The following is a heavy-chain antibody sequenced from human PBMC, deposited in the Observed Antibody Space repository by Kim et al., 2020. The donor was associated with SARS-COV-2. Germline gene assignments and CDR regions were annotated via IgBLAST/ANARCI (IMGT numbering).Heavy chain of an antibody. CDR3: ASAASLVVPAAIHYYYGMEV. V-gene: IGHV4-4*02. Sequence: SETLSLTCAVSGGSISSSNWWSWVRQPPGKGLEWIGEIYHSGSTNYNPSLKSRVTISVDKSKNQFSLKLSSVTAADTAVYYCASAASLVVPAAIHYYYGMEVWGQGSTVTISS. CDR1: GGSISSSNW. J-gene: IGHJ6*02. D-gene: IGHD2-2*01. CDR2: IYHSGST.